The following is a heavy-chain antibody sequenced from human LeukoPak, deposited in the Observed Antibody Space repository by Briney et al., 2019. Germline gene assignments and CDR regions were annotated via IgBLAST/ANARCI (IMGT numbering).Heavy chain of an antibody. CDR2: ISPSKGAT. V-gene: IGHV1-2*06. D-gene: IGHD1-26*01. Sequence: GSPKVSCKHPGDSPTGDIMRCVRQTPGERLEWMGQISPSKGATNSAQTFQDRVTMTSDTSISTGYMERSRLRSDDTAVYYCARWVWSGSFYYFDSWGQGTLVTVSS. CDR3: ARWVWSGSFYYFDS. CDR1: GDSPTGDI. J-gene: IGHJ4*02.